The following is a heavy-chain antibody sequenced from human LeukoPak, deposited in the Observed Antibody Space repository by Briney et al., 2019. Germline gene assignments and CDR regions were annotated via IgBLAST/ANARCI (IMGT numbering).Heavy chain of an antibody. CDR2: ISGSGGST. D-gene: IGHD6-13*01. V-gene: IGHV3-23*01. Sequence: GGSLRLSCAASGFTFSSYAMSWVRQAPGKGLEWVSAISGSGGSTYYADSVKGRFTISRDNSKNTLYLQMNSLKTEDTAVYYCTRYTAAAGSPFDYWGQGTLVTVSS. CDR1: GFTFSSYA. J-gene: IGHJ4*02. CDR3: TRYTAAAGSPFDY.